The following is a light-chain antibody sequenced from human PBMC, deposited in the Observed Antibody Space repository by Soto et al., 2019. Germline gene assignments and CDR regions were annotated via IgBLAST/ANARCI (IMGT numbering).Light chain of an antibody. CDR2: DVS. CDR3: QQRDSWPLT. CDR1: ESVGSD. Sequence: ENVLTQSPATLSLSPGEGATLSCRASESVGSDLAWCQQKPGQPPRLLIYDVSGRATGVPARFSGSGSGTDFTLTISSLEPEDFAVYYCQQRDSWPLTFGGGTKVEIK. J-gene: IGKJ4*01. V-gene: IGKV3-11*01.